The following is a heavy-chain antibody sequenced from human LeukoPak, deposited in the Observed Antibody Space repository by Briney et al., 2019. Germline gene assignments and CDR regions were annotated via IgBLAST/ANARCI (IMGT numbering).Heavy chain of an antibody. J-gene: IGHJ3*02. CDR2: ISWNSGSI. CDR1: GFTFDDYA. CDR3: AKGGGGSSWYFHDAFDI. D-gene: IGHD6-13*01. Sequence: PGRSLRLSCAASGFTFDDYAMRWVRQAPGKGLEWVSGISWNSGSIGYADSVKGRFTISRANAKNSLYLQMNSLRAEDTALYYCAKGGGGSSWYFHDAFDIWGQGTMVTVSS. V-gene: IGHV3-9*01.